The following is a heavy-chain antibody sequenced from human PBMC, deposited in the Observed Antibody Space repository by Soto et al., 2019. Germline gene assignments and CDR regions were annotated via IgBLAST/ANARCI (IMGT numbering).Heavy chain of an antibody. CDR1: GYTFTSYA. J-gene: IGHJ6*02. Sequence: ASVKVSCKASGYTFTSYAMHWVRQAPGQRLEWMGWINAGNGNTKYSQKFQGRVTITRDTSASTAYMELSSLRSEDTAVYYCARALGSSDDYYYYYGMDVWGQGTTVTVSS. D-gene: IGHD6-6*01. V-gene: IGHV1-3*01. CDR2: INAGNGNT. CDR3: ARALGSSDDYYYYYGMDV.